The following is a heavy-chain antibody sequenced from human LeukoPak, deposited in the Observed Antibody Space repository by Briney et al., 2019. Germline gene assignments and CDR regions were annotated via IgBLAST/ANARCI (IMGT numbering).Heavy chain of an antibody. Sequence: SETLSLTCTVSGGSISSYYWSWIRQPRVKGLEWIGHIYYSGSTNYNPSLKSRVTISVDTSKNQFSLKLSSVTAADTAVYYCARAFYYYDSSGYYYYYYGMDVWGQGTTVTVSS. CDR2: IYYSGST. D-gene: IGHD3-22*01. CDR3: ARAFYYYDSSGYYYYYYGMDV. J-gene: IGHJ6*02. CDR1: GGSISSYY. V-gene: IGHV4-59*13.